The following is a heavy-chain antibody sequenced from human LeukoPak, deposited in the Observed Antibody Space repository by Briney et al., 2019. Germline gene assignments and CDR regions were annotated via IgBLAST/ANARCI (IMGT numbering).Heavy chain of an antibody. D-gene: IGHD6-13*01. Sequence: PGGSLRLSCAASGFTFSSYSMNWVRQAPGKGLEWVSYISSSSSTIYYADSVKGRFTISRDNAKNSLYLQMNSLRAEDTAVYYCASDSSPAYFDYWGQGTLVTVSS. CDR3: ASDSSPAYFDY. V-gene: IGHV3-48*01. CDR1: GFTFSSYS. J-gene: IGHJ4*02. CDR2: ISSSSSTI.